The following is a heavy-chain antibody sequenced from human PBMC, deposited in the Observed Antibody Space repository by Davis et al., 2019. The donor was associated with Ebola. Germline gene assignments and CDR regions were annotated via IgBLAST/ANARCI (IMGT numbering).Heavy chain of an antibody. CDR3: ARVGSVGEVAALDV. J-gene: IGHJ6*02. CDR1: GFTFSSYG. D-gene: IGHD2-15*01. CDR2: ISSSSSYI. V-gene: IGHV3-21*01. Sequence: GGSLRLSCAASGFTFSSYGMNWVRQAPGKGLEWVSSISSSSSYIYYADSVKGRFTISRDNAKNSLYLQMNSLRAEDTAAYYCARVGSVGEVAALDVWGQGTTVTVSS.